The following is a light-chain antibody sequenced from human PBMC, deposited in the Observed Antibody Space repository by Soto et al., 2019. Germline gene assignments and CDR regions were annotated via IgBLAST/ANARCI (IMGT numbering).Light chain of an antibody. CDR2: RNN. J-gene: IGLJ2*01. CDR3: SSYAGNNNVI. CDR1: SSNIGSNY. V-gene: IGLV1-47*01. Sequence: QSVLTQPPSASGTPGQRVTISCSGSSSNIGSNYVYWYQQLPGTAPKLLIYRNNQRPSGVPDRFSGSKSGTSASLAISGLRSEDEADYYCSSYAGNNNVIFGGGTKVTVL.